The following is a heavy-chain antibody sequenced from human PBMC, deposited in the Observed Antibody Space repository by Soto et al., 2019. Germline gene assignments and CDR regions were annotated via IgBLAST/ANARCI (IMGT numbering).Heavy chain of an antibody. CDR2: ISGSGDGR. J-gene: IGHJ4*02. CDR1: GFTFSSYG. CDR3: VKGDFHFDDSGYFYLFDS. D-gene: IGHD3-22*01. Sequence: LRLSCAASGFTFSSYGMHWVLQAPGKGLEWVSGISGSGDGRYYADSVKGRFTISRDKSKNTVFLQMKGLSADDTAIYYCVKGDFHFDDSGYFYLFDSWGKGTLVTVSS. V-gene: IGHV3-23*01.